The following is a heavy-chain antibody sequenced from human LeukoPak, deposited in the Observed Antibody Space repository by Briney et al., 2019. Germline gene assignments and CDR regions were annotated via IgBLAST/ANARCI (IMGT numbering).Heavy chain of an antibody. CDR3: AKVISSSCGIGGY. D-gene: IGHD6-13*01. V-gene: IGHV3-23*01. CDR2: ISGSGGST. CDR1: GFTFSSYA. Sequence: GGSLRLSCAASGFTFSSYAVSWVRQAPGKGLEWVSGISGSGGSTYYADSVKGRFTISRDTSKNTLYLQMNSLRAEDTAVYYCAKVISSSCGIGGYWGQGTLVTVSS. J-gene: IGHJ4*02.